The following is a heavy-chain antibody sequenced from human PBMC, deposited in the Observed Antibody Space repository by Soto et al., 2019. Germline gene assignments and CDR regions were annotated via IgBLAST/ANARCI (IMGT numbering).Heavy chain of an antibody. CDR3: ARDVYYYDSSAYWAY. CDR2: ITGSSSYI. D-gene: IGHD3-22*01. V-gene: IGHV3-21*02. Sequence: EVQLVESGGGLVKPGGSLRLSCAASGFTFSSCSMNWVRQAPGKGLEWVSSITGSSSYIYYADSVKGRFTISRDNAKNSLYLQMNSLRAEDTAVYYCARDVYYYDSSAYWAYWGQGTLVTVSS. CDR1: GFTFSSCS. J-gene: IGHJ4*02.